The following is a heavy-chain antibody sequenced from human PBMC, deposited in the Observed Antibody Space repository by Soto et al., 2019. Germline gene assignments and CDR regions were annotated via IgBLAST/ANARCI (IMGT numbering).Heavy chain of an antibody. J-gene: IGHJ3*02. CDR3: ARGVKEQWLSDAFDI. V-gene: IGHV1-2*04. CDR2: INPNSGGT. D-gene: IGHD6-19*01. Sequence: ASVKVSFKASGYTFTGYYMHWLRQAPGQGLEWMGWINPNSGGTNYAQKFQGWVTMTRDTSISTAYMELSRLRSDDTAVYYCARGVKEQWLSDAFDIWGQGTMVTVSS. CDR1: GYTFTGYY.